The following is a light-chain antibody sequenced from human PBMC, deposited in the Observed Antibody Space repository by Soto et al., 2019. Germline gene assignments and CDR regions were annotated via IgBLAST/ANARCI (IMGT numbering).Light chain of an antibody. CDR2: WGS. J-gene: IGKJ2*03. Sequence: TQSPATLSVSLGEEVSLSCRASQSVGPNLAWYQQRPGQAPRLLIHWGSTRANGVPARFRGGGRGTDFTLTIRNLQSEDLAVYYCQQYENWPPYSFGQGTRLEIK. CDR1: QSVGPN. CDR3: QQYENWPPYS. V-gene: IGKV3-15*01.